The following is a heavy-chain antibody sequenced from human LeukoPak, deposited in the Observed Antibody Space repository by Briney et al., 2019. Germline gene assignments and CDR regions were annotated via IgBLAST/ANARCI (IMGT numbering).Heavy chain of an antibody. CDR1: GFTFSSYA. CDR2: ISYDGSNK. Sequence: GGSLRLSCAASGFTFSSYAMHWVRQAPGKGLEWVAVISYDGSNKYYADSVKGRFTISRDNSKNTLYLQMNSLRAEDTAVYYCARDPSKYYYDSSGYSFDIWGQGTMVTVSS. CDR3: ARDPSKYYYDSSGYSFDI. J-gene: IGHJ3*02. D-gene: IGHD3-22*01. V-gene: IGHV3-30-3*01.